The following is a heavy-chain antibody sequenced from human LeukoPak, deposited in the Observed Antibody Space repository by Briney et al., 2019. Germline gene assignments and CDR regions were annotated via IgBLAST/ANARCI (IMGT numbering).Heavy chain of an antibody. CDR2: INWDGNSI. J-gene: IGHJ4*02. CDR1: GFTFDDYS. D-gene: IGHD5-12*01. V-gene: IGHV3-9*01. CDR3: AINGGGDSGYGNFDY. Sequence: GGSLRLSCAVSGFTFDDYSMRWVRQVPGKGLEWVSGINWDGNSIVYEDSVEGLFTTSRDNAKNHLYLQMNSLRAEDTAFYYCAINGGGDSGYGNFDYWGQGTLVTVSS.